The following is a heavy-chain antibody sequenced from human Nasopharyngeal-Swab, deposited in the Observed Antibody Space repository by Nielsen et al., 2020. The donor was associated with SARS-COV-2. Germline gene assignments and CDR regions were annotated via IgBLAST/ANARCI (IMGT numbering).Heavy chain of an antibody. V-gene: IGHV4-4*08. D-gene: IGHD6-6*01. CDR2: IYTSGST. CDR3: ARGSPYGSSSPYYYYYGMDV. Sequence: SETLSLTCTVSGGSISSYYWSWIRQPPGKGLEWIGRIYTSGSTYYNPSLKSRVTISVDTSKNQFSLKLSSVTAADTAVYYCARGSPYGSSSPYYYYYGMDVWGQGTTVTVSS. CDR1: GGSISSYY. J-gene: IGHJ6*02.